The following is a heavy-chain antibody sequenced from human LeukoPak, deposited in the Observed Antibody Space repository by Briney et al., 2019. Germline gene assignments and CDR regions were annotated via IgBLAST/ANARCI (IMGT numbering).Heavy chain of an antibody. J-gene: IGHJ4*02. CDR2: IYYTGIT. V-gene: IGHV4-59*01. Sequence: SEILSLTCTVSGGSISNYFWNWIRQTPGKGLEWIGYIYYTGITNYNPSLKSRVTMSVDTSKNQFSLSLTSVTAADTAVYYCARGRNDIGQGSFFLWGQGTLVSVSS. D-gene: IGHD3-3*02. CDR1: GGSISNYF. CDR3: ARGRNDIGQGSFFL.